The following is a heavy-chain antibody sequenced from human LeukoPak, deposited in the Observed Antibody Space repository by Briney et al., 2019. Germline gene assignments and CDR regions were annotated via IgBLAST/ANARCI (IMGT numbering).Heavy chain of an antibody. Sequence: ASVKVSCKASGYMFTGYHMHWVRQAPGQGLEWMGWINPNNGGTDFAQKLQGRVTMTRDTSISTAYMELSRLRSDDTAVYFCARGEGKRYFDWFFSWGQGTLVTVSS. J-gene: IGHJ5*01. D-gene: IGHD3-9*01. V-gene: IGHV1-2*02. CDR3: ARGEGKRYFDWFFS. CDR1: GYMFTGYH. CDR2: INPNNGGT.